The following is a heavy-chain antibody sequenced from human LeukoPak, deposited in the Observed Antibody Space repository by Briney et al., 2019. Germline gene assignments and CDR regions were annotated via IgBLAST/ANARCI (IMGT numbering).Heavy chain of an antibody. V-gene: IGHV3-30*18. D-gene: IGHD5-24*01. Sequence: PGGSLRPSCAASGFTFSSYGMHWVRQAPGKGLEWVAVISYDGSNKYYADSVKGRFTISRDNSKNTLYLQMNSLRAEDTAVYYCAKVDGFHPWGQGTLVTVSS. J-gene: IGHJ5*02. CDR1: GFTFSSYG. CDR3: AKVDGFHP. CDR2: ISYDGSNK.